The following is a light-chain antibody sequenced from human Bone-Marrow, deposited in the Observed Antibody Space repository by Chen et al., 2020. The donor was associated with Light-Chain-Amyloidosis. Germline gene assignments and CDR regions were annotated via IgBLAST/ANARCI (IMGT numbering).Light chain of an antibody. CDR1: SSDVGGDNH. J-gene: IGLJ1*01. CDR2: EVT. V-gene: IGLV2-14*01. CDR3: SSYTITNTLV. Sequence: QSALTQPASVSGSPGQSITISCTGTSSDVGGDNHVSWYQQHPDKAPKLMIYEVTNRPSWVPDRFASSKADNTASLTISGHQTEDEADYFCSSYTITNTLVFGSGTRVTVL.